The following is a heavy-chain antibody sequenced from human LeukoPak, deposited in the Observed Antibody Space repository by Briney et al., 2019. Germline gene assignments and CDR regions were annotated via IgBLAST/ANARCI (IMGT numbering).Heavy chain of an antibody. V-gene: IGHV4-30-2*02. Sequence: PSQTLSLTCTVSGGSISSGAYYWSWIRQPPGKGLGWIGYIHHGGSPYYNPSLKSRVTISVDTSKNQFSLKVSSVTAADTAVYFCARTATDNYFDYWGQGTLVTVSA. D-gene: IGHD2-21*02. CDR1: GGSISSGAYY. J-gene: IGHJ4*02. CDR3: ARTATDNYFDY. CDR2: IHHGGSP.